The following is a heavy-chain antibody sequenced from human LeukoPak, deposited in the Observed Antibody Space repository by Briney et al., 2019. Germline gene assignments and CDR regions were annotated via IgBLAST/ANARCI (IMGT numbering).Heavy chain of an antibody. CDR1: GFTFSTYA. D-gene: IGHD1-1*01. V-gene: IGHV3-30-3*01. Sequence: PGGSLRLSCAASGFTFSTYAMHWVRQAPGKGLEWVAAISEDGSDKHYADSVKGRFTISRDNSKNTLYLQMNSLRAEDTAVYYCARENNRNDGAFDIWGQGTMVIVSS. J-gene: IGHJ3*02. CDR3: ARENNRNDGAFDI. CDR2: ISEDGSDK.